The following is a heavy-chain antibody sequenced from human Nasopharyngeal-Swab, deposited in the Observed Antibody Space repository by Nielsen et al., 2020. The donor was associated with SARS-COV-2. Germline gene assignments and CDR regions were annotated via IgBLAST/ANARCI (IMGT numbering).Heavy chain of an antibody. CDR3: VRRPYDFWSGYYDYYFDY. V-gene: IGHV4-34*01. Sequence: WIRQPPGKGLEWIGEINHSGSTNYNPSLKSRLTISVDTSKNQFFLKLSSVTAADTAVYYCVRRPYDFWSGYYDYYFDYWGQGTLVTVSS. D-gene: IGHD3-3*01. J-gene: IGHJ4*02. CDR2: INHSGST.